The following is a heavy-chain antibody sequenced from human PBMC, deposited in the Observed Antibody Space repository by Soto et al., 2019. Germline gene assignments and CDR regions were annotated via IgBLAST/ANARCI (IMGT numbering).Heavy chain of an antibody. J-gene: IGHJ6*03. D-gene: IGHD3-3*01. Sequence: SETLSLTCTVSGGSISSSSYYWGWIRQPPGKGLEWVGSIYYSGSTYYNPSLKSRVTISVDTSKNQFSLKLSSVTAADTAVYYCARAGPYDFWSGYHYYYYMDVWGKGTTVTVS. CDR2: IYYSGST. V-gene: IGHV4-39*01. CDR3: ARAGPYDFWSGYHYYYYMDV. CDR1: GGSISSSSYY.